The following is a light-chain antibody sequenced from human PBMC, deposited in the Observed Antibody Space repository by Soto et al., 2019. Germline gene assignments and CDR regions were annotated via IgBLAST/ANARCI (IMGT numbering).Light chain of an antibody. V-gene: IGKV3-11*01. Sequence: EIVLTQSPATLSLFPGERATLSCRASQSVSSYLAWYQQKPGQAPRLLIYDASNRATGIPARFSGSGSGTDFTLTISSLEPEDFAVYYCQQRSNFMYTFGQGTKLEIK. CDR1: QSVSSY. CDR3: QQRSNFMYT. CDR2: DAS. J-gene: IGKJ2*01.